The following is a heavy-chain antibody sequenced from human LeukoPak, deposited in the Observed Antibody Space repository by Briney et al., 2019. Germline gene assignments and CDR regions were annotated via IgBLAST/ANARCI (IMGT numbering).Heavy chain of an antibody. CDR1: GFTFSRYS. V-gene: IGHV3-48*01. CDR2: ISSSSRTK. J-gene: IGHJ4*02. Sequence: SGGSLRLSCAASGFTFSRYSMNWVRQAPGKGLEWVSYISSSSRTKYYADSVKGRFTISRDNSKNTLYLQMNSLRAEDTAVYYCARGVRIAVAGYIDYWGQGTLVTVSS. D-gene: IGHD6-19*01. CDR3: ARGVRIAVAGYIDY.